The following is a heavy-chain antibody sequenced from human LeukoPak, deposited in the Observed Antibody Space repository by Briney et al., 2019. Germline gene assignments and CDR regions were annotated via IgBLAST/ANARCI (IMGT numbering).Heavy chain of an antibody. CDR1: GVTFRSYG. CDR3: TTKVIRGNSGDDYDD. D-gene: IGHD5-12*01. Sequence: GGSLRLSCAASGVTFRSYGMHWVRQAPGKGLEWVALISSDGNDKLYGDSVRGRFTIPRDDSKSTLYLQMNSLRAEDTAVYYCTTKVIRGNSGDDYDDWGQGTPVTVSS. CDR2: ISSDGNDK. J-gene: IGHJ4*02. V-gene: IGHV3-30*03.